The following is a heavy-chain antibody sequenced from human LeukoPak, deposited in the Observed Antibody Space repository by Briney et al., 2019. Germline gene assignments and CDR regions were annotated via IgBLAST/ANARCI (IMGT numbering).Heavy chain of an antibody. D-gene: IGHD3-9*01. CDR3: ATYYDILSGYTFDY. Sequence: PSGTLSLTCTVSGGSISRSNWWSWVRQPPGKGLEWIGEIHDTGSTNYNPPLKSRVTMSLDKSKNQFSLNLNSVTAADTAVYHCATYYDILSGYTFDYWGQGTLVAVSS. V-gene: IGHV4-4*02. J-gene: IGHJ4*02. CDR1: GGSISRSNW. CDR2: IHDTGST.